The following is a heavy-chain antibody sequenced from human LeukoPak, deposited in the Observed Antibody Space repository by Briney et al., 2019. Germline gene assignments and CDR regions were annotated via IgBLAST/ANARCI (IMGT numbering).Heavy chain of an antibody. CDR2: IWYDGSNK. CDR1: GFTFSSYG. D-gene: IGHD5-18*01. V-gene: IGHV3-33*01. J-gene: IGHJ6*02. Sequence: PGRSLRLSCAASGFTFSSYGMHWVRQAPGKGLEWVAVIWYDGSNKYYADSVKGRFTISRDNSKNTLYLQMNSLRAEDTAVYYCARDSTRYSYYGMDVWGQGTTVTVPS. CDR3: ARDSTRYSYYGMDV.